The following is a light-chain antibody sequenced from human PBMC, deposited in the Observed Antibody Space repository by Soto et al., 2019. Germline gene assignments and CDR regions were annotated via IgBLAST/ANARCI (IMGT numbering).Light chain of an antibody. Sequence: QSALTQPASVSGSPGQSITISCTGTSSDVGGYNYVSWYQQHPGKAPKLMIYGVTNRPSGVSSRFSGSRSGNTASLTISGLQAEDEAEYFCNSYTSSSTFDFGTGTKLTVL. CDR3: NSYTSSSTFD. CDR2: GVT. CDR1: SSDVGGYNY. V-gene: IGLV2-14*01. J-gene: IGLJ1*01.